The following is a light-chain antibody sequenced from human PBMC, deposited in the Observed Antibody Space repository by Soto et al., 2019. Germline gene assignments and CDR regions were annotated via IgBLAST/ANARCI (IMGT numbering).Light chain of an antibody. CDR1: SREIGSYNH. V-gene: IGLV2-14*03. J-gene: IGLJ1*01. CDR2: AFS. CDR3: ISYTDMQSYF. Sequence: QSALTQPASVSGSPGKSITISCCGTSREIGSYNHVAWYQQFPGKSPKLMIYAFSDRPAGVSDRFSGSKSGITASQTTSGRQSEDEAYYYCISYTDMQSYFSGTGTKRTVL.